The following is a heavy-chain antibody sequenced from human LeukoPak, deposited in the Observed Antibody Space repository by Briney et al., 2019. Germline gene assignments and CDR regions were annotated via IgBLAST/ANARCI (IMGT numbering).Heavy chain of an antibody. CDR3: ARTTFDYSFDY. Sequence: ASVKVSCKASGYTFTGYYMHWVRQAPEQGLEWMGWINPNSGDTNYAQKFQGRVTMTRDTSTSTAYMELSRLRSDDTAVYYCARTTFDYSFDYWGQGTLVTASS. CDR1: GYTFTGYY. D-gene: IGHD4-4*01. V-gene: IGHV1-2*02. J-gene: IGHJ4*02. CDR2: INPNSGDT.